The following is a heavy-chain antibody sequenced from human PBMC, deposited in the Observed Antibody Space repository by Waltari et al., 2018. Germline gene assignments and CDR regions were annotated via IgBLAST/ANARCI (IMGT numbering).Heavy chain of an antibody. Sequence: EYMGEIYHSGSTNYNPSLKSRVTISVDKSKNQFSLKLSSVTAADTAVYYCARDHQGRITIFGVRGYAFDIWGQGTMVTVSS. J-gene: IGHJ3*02. D-gene: IGHD3-3*01. V-gene: IGHV4-4*02. CDR2: IYHSGST. CDR3: ARDHQGRITIFGVRGYAFDI.